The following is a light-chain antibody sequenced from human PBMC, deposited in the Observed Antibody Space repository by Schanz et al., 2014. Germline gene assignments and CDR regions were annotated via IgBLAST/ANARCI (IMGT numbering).Light chain of an antibody. CDR3: QTWGTGAGV. CDR2: LNSDGRH. Sequence: QPVLTQSPSASASLGASVKLTCTLSSGHSSYAIAWHQQQPEKGPRYLMKLNSDGRHSKGDGIPDRFSGSSSGAERYLTISSLKSEDEADYYCQTWGTGAGVFGGGTKLT. CDR1: SGHSSYA. J-gene: IGLJ3*02. V-gene: IGLV4-69*01.